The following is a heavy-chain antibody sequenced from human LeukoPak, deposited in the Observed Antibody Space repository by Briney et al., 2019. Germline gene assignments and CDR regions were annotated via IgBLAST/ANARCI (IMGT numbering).Heavy chain of an antibody. CDR2: IYHSGST. D-gene: IGHD3-3*01. V-gene: IGHV4-30-2*01. J-gene: IGHJ4*02. Sequence: SQTLSLTCAVSGGSISSGGYSWSWIRQPPGKGLEWIGYIYHSGSTYYNPSLKSRVTISVDRSKNQFSLKLSSVTAADTAVYYCARGIGASYDFWSDSYGLDYYFDYWSQGTLVTVSS. CDR3: ARGIGASYDFWSDSYGLDYYFDY. CDR1: GGSISSGGYS.